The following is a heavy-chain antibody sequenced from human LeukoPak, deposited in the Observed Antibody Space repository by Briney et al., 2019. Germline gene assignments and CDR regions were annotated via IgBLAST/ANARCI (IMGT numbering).Heavy chain of an antibody. Sequence: PSETLSLTCTVSGGSISSYYWSWIRQPPGKGLEWIGYIYYSGSTNYNPSLKSRVTISVDTSKNQFSLKLSSVTAADTAVYYCARDGLYSSSWYAPDYFDYWGQGTLVTVSS. CDR3: ARDGLYSSSWYAPDYFDY. J-gene: IGHJ4*02. V-gene: IGHV4-59*12. D-gene: IGHD6-13*01. CDR2: IYYSGST. CDR1: GGSISSYY.